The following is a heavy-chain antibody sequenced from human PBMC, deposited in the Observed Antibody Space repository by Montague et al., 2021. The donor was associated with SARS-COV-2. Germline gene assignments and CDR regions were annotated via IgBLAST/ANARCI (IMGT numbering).Heavy chain of an antibody. Sequence: SLRLSCAASGFTFDDYAMHWVRQAPGKGLEWVSGISWNSGSIGYADSVKGRFTISRDNAKNSLYLQMNSLRAEDTALYYCALPQELGFDYWSQGTLDTVSS. CDR3: ALPQELGFDY. D-gene: IGHD7-27*01. V-gene: IGHV3-9*01. CDR1: GFTFDDYA. CDR2: ISWNSGSI. J-gene: IGHJ4*02.